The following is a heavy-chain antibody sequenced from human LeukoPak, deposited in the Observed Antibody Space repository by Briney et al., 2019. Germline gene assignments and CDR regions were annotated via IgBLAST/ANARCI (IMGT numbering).Heavy chain of an antibody. J-gene: IGHJ4*02. CDR3: VKDLYYDNSGYYSGAFDY. D-gene: IGHD3-22*01. V-gene: IGHV3-64D*09. CDR2: INSNGGRT. CDR1: GFTFKKYA. Sequence: GGCLRLSCLASGFTFKKYAMHWVRQAPGKGLEYVSAINSNGGRTYYADSVKGRFTIARDNSKNTLYLQMSSLRVDDTAVYYCVKDLYYDNSGYYSGAFDYWGQGTLVTVSS.